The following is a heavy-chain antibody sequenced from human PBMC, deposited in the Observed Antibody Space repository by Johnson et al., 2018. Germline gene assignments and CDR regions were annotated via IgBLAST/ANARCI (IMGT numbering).Heavy chain of an antibody. CDR3: ARHITTVTLRTYNWFDP. Sequence: QVQLQQWGAGLLKXSETLSLTCAVYGGSFSGYYWSWIRQPPGKGLEWIGEINNSGSTNYNPSLQSRVTISVNTSKNQFSLKRISLTAADTAGYYCARHITTVTLRTYNWFDPWGQGTLVTVSS. CDR2: INNSGST. J-gene: IGHJ5*02. V-gene: IGHV4-34*01. CDR1: GGSFSGYY. D-gene: IGHD4-17*01.